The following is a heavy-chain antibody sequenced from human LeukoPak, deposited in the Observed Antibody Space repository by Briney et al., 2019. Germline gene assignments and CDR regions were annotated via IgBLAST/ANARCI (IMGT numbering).Heavy chain of an antibody. J-gene: IGHJ3*02. CDR3: ARDGVGATRGYAFDI. CDR2: IWYDGSNK. V-gene: IGHV3-33*01. CDR1: GFTFSSYG. D-gene: IGHD1-26*01. Sequence: GGSLRLSCAASGFTFSSYGMHWVRQAPGKGLEWVAVIWYDGSNKYYADSVKGRFTISRDNSKNTLYLQMNSLRAEDTAVYYCARDGVGATRGYAFDIWAKGQWSPSLQ.